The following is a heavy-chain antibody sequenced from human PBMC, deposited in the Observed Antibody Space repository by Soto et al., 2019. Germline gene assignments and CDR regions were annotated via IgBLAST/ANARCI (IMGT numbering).Heavy chain of an antibody. J-gene: IGHJ4*02. V-gene: IGHV3-73*02. CDR1: GFTFSGSA. D-gene: IGHD3-22*01. Sequence: EVQLVESGGGLVQPGGSLKLSCAASGFTFSGSAMHWVRQASGKGLEWVGRIRSKANSYATAYAASVKGRFTISRDDSKNTAYLQMNRLKTEDTAVYYCTRHGGSSGYYVGYWGQGTLVTVSS. CDR2: IRSKANSYAT. CDR3: TRHGGSSGYYVGY.